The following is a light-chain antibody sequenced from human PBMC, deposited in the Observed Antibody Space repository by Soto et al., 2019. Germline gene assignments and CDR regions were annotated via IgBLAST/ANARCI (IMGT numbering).Light chain of an antibody. CDR2: DAS. J-gene: IGKJ1*01. V-gene: IGKV3-11*01. CDR1: QSVSTD. Sequence: EIVLTQSPATLSLSPGERATLSCRASQSVSTDLAWYQQKPGQSPRLLIYDASKRAAGIAARFSGSGSGTDFTLTISSLEPADFAVYYCQQYNNWPPWTFGQGTKVEIK. CDR3: QQYNNWPPWT.